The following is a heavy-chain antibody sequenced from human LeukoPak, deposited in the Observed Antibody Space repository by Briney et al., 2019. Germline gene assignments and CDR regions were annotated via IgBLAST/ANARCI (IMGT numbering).Heavy chain of an antibody. Sequence: PGTPSLSCTVSGGSPTTYSSSWVWPSPGGGLAWIGCVYNSGSTNANPSLNSRVSITVDTSKNQYSLELSSESAADTAAYYCAVNSTKHTFDIWGQGTMVTVSS. V-gene: IGHV4-59*08. CDR2: VYNSGST. D-gene: IGHD2-21*01. CDR3: AVNSTKHTFDI. J-gene: IGHJ3*02. CDR1: GGSPTTYS.